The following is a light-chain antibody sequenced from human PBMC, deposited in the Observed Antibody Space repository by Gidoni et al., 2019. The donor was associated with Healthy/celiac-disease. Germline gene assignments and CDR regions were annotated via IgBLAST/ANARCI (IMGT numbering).Light chain of an antibody. Sequence: DIQLTQSPSSLSASVGDRVTITRRASQSISSYLNWYQQKPAKAPKLLIYAASSLQSGVPSRFRVSGSGTDFTLPISSLQPEDFATYYCQQSYSTPPVTFGGGTKVEIK. V-gene: IGKV1-39*01. J-gene: IGKJ4*01. CDR1: QSISSY. CDR3: QQSYSTPPVT. CDR2: AAS.